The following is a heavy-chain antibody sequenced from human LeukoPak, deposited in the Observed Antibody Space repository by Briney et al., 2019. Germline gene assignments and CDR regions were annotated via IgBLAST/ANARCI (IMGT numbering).Heavy chain of an antibody. CDR3: ARPADGSYGFDY. CDR2: IYPGDSDT. D-gene: IGHD1-26*01. Sequence: GESLKISCKGSGYTFTSYWIGWVRQMPGKGLECMGIIYPGDSDTRYRPSFQRQVTISADRSVRTPYLQWSSLKAWDTAMYYCARPADGSYGFDYWGEGTLVTVSS. J-gene: IGHJ4*02. V-gene: IGHV5-51*01. CDR1: GYTFTSYW.